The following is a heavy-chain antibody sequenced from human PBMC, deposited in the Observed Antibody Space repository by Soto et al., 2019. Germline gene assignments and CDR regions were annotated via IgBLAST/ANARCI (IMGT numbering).Heavy chain of an antibody. Sequence: GGSLRLSCAASGFTFSSYAMSWVRQAPGKGLEWVSGTGASGGDTYYADSVKGRFTVSRDNSKNTLYLQMNSLRAEDTAVYYCVKDGTPGLYCSSTSCSDYFDFWGQGTLVTVSS. CDR3: VKDGTPGLYCSSTSCSDYFDF. J-gene: IGHJ4*02. V-gene: IGHV3-23*01. CDR2: TGASGGDT. D-gene: IGHD2-2*01. CDR1: GFTFSSYA.